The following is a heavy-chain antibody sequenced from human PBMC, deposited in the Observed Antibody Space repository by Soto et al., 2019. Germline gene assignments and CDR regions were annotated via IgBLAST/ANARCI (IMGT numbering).Heavy chain of an antibody. V-gene: IGHV3-53*04. D-gene: IGHD4-17*01. J-gene: IGHJ6*03. CDR3: ARATRGDYVDYYYYYMDV. Sequence: GGSLRLSCAASGFTVSSNYMSWVRQAPGKGLEWVSVIYSGGSTYYADSVKGRFTISRHNSKNTLYLQMNSLRAEDTAVYYCARATRGDYVDYYYYYMDVWGKGTTVTVSS. CDR2: IYSGGST. CDR1: GFTVSSNY.